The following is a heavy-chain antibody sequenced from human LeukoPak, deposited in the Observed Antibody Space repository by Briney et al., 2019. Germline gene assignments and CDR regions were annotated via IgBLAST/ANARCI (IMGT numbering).Heavy chain of an antibody. Sequence: ASVKVSCKASGGTFSSYAISWVRQAPGQGLEWMGGITPIFGTANYAQKFQGRVTITADESTSTAYMELSSLRSEDTAVYYCARELGLPKPVWFDPWGQGTLVTVSS. CDR2: ITPIFGTA. CDR3: ARELGLPKPVWFDP. V-gene: IGHV1-69*13. J-gene: IGHJ5*02. D-gene: IGHD1-7*01. CDR1: GGTFSSYA.